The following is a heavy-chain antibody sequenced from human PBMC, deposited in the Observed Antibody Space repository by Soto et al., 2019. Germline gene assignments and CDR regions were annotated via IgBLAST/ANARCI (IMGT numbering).Heavy chain of an antibody. Sequence: QVHLVQSGAEVKKPGSSVKVSCKASGGTFSNHAINWVRQAPGQGLEWMGRIIPIFSTTNYAQKFQGRVTCTADESTVTAYMELSSLKHDDTAVYYCAREVAADGTFREDVFDIWGQGTLVTVSS. CDR2: IIPIFSTT. J-gene: IGHJ3*02. CDR1: GGTFSNHA. CDR3: AREVAADGTFREDVFDI. V-gene: IGHV1-69*12. D-gene: IGHD6-13*01.